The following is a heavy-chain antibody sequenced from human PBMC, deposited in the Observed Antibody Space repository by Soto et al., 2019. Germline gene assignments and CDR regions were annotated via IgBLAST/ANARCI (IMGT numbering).Heavy chain of an antibody. CDR3: AGTPSKFFVRLAARRDWFDP. V-gene: IGHV4-31*03. Sequence: PSETLSLTCTVSGGSISSGGYYWSWIRQHPGKGLEWIGYIYYSGSTYYNPSLKSRVAISVDTSKNQFSLKLSSVTATDTAVYYCAGTPSKFFVRLAARRDWFDPWGQGTLVTVSS. CDR1: GGSISSGGYY. D-gene: IGHD6-6*01. J-gene: IGHJ5*02. CDR2: IYYSGST.